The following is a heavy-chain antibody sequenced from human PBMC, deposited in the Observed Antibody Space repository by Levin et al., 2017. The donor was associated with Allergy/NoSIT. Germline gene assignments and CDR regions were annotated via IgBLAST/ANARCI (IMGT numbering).Heavy chain of an antibody. J-gene: IGHJ4*02. Sequence: SCAASGFTLSRFAMHWVRQAPGKGLEWVAVISSDGSKRFYADSVKGRFTISSDNSKNTLYLQMNSLRAEDTAVYYCAKDKGADYWGQGTLVTVSS. D-gene: IGHD3-16*01. CDR3: AKDKGADY. V-gene: IGHV3-30*18. CDR2: ISSDGSKR. CDR1: GFTLSRFA.